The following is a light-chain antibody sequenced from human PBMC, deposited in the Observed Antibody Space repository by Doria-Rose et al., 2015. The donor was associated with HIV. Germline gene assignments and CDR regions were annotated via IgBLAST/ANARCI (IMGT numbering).Light chain of an antibody. J-gene: IGLJ2*01. Sequence: SYELTQPPSVSVSPGQTASITCSGDQLGNKYACWYQQKPGQSPVLVIHQDNKRPSGIPERFSGSNSGNTATRTISGTQAMDEADYFCQAWDNSTVIFGGGTKLTVL. CDR3: QAWDNSTVI. CDR1: QLGNKY. V-gene: IGLV3-1*01. CDR2: QDN.